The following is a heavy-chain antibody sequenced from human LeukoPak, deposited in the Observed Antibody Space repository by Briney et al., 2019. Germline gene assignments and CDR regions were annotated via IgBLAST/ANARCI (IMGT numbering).Heavy chain of an antibody. V-gene: IGHV3-21*01. D-gene: IGHD3-22*01. Sequence: PGGSLRLSCAASGFTFSSYSMNWVRQAPGKGLEWVSSISSSSSYIYYADSVKGRFTISRDNAKNSLYLQMNSLRAEDTAVYYCARGWTYYYDSSGYYHAAFDIWGQGTMVTASS. CDR2: ISSSSSYI. CDR3: ARGWTYYYDSSGYYHAAFDI. J-gene: IGHJ3*02. CDR1: GFTFSSYS.